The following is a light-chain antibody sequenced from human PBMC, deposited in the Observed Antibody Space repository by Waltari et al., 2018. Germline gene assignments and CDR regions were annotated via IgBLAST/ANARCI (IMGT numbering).Light chain of an antibody. CDR3: QVWDTSSDHVV. CDR1: NIGSNS. Sequence: SYVLTQAPSVSVAPDKTARITCGGNNIGSNSVHWYQQKPGQAPVLVIYNDSDRPSGIPERFSGPNSGNTATLTVGRVEGGDEADYYCQVWDTSSDHVVFGGGTKLTVL. V-gene: IGLV3-21*04. J-gene: IGLJ2*01. CDR2: NDS.